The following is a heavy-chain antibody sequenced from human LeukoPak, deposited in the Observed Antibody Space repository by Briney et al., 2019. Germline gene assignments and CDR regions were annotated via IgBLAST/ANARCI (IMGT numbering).Heavy chain of an antibody. J-gene: IGHJ4*02. V-gene: IGHV3-30-3*01. CDR2: ISYDGSNK. CDR1: GFTFSSYA. D-gene: IGHD3-10*01. CDR3: ARSRQWFGEFVKVPQDY. Sequence: QSGGSLRLSCAASGFTFSSYAMHWVRQAPGKGLEWVAVISYDGSNKYYADSVKGRFTISRDNSKNSLYLQMNSLRAEDTAVYYCARSRQWFGEFVKVPQDYWGQGTLVTVSS.